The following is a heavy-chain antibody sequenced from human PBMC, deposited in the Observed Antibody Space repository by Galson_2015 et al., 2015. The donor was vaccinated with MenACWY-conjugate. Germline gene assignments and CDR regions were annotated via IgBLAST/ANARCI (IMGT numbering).Heavy chain of an antibody. CDR2: IIPIFGTA. V-gene: IGHV1-69*13. D-gene: IGHD2-8*01. CDR3: ARGRYCTNGLCYRPTDYGMDV. Sequence: SVKVSCKASGGTFSSYAISWVRQAPGQGLEWMGGIIPIFGTANYAQKFQGRVTITADESTSTAYMELSSLRSEDTAVYYCARGRYCTNGLCYRPTDYGMDVWGQGTTVTVSS. CDR1: GGTFSSYA. J-gene: IGHJ6*02.